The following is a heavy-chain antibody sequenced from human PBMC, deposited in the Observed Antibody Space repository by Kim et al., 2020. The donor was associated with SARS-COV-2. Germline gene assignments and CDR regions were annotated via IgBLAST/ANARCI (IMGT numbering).Heavy chain of an antibody. CDR2: IGGNGGGI. CDR3: AFNPRGASGY. CDR1: GFTFSTYA. V-gene: IGHV3-23*01. D-gene: IGHD1-26*01. J-gene: IGHJ4*02. Sequence: GGSLRLSCAASGFTFSTYALYWVRQAPGKGLEWVSAIGGNGGGIYYADSVKGRFTVSRDNSKNTLYLQLNSLRAEDTALYYCAFNPRGASGYWGQGTLVTVSS.